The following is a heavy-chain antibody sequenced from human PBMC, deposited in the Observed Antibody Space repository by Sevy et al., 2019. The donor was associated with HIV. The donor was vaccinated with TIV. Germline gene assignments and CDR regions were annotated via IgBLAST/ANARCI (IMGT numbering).Heavy chain of an antibody. Sequence: GGSLRLSCAAPGFTFSSYEMNWVRQAPGKGLEWVSYITSGGTNSYYGDSVKGRFTISRDNAKNSLYLQMNSLRVEDTAIYYCARSGEAYDTGFDPWGQGALVTVSS. CDR1: GFTFSSYE. CDR2: ITSGGTNS. CDR3: ARSGEAYDTGFDP. D-gene: IGHD3-22*01. J-gene: IGHJ5*02. V-gene: IGHV3-48*03.